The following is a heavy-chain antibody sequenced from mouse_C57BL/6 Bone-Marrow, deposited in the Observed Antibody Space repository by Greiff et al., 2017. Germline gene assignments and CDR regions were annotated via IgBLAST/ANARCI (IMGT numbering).Heavy chain of an antibody. CDR2: IYWDDDK. D-gene: IGHD1-1*01. V-gene: IGHV8-12*01. J-gene: IGHJ2*01. CDR1: GFSLSTSGMG. CDR3: ARRDYGSSYYYFDY. Sequence: QVKLKQSGPGILQSSQTLSLTCSFSGFSLSTSGMGVSWIRQPSGKGLKWLAHIYWDDDKRYNTFLKSRLTISKDTSRNQVFLKITSVDTADTATYYCARRDYGSSYYYFDYWGQGTTLTVSS.